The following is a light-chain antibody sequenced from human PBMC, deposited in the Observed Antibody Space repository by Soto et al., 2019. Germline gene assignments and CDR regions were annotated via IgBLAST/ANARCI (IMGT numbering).Light chain of an antibody. V-gene: IGLV2-14*01. Sequence: QSVLTQPASVSGSPGQSITISCTGTSGDVGGYNYVSWYQQHPDKAPKLMIYEVNNRPSGVPDRFSGSKSGNTASLTISGLQADDEADYYCCSYAGSFIYVFATGTKLTVL. CDR1: SGDVGGYNY. CDR3: CSYAGSFIYV. CDR2: EVN. J-gene: IGLJ1*01.